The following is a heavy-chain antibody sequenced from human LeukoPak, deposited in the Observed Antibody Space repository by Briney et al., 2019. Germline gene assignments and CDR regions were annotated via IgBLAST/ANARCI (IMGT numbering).Heavy chain of an antibody. CDR3: ARGRGYIYGYDY. Sequence: PGGSLTLSCAASGFMFSNYDMHWVRQPPGKGLEYVSHISTNGGNTYYAISVKGRFTISRDNSKTTLYLQMGSLRAEDVAVYYCARGRGYIYGYDYWGQGTLVTVS. V-gene: IGHV3-64*01. J-gene: IGHJ4*02. D-gene: IGHD5-18*01. CDR2: ISTNGGNT. CDR1: GFMFSNYD.